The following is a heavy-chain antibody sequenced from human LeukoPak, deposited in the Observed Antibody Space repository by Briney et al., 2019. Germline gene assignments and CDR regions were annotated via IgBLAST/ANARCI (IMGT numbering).Heavy chain of an antibody. CDR3: ARLGRWLHRRYFDY. D-gene: IGHD5-24*01. CDR1: GGSISSYY. J-gene: IGHJ4*02. Sequence: PSETLSLTCTVSGGSISSYYWSWIRQPPGKGLEWIGYIYYSGSTNYNPSLKSRVTISVDTSKNQFSLKLSSVTAADTAVYYCARLGRWLHRRYFDYWGRGTLVTVSS. V-gene: IGHV4-59*08. CDR2: IYYSGST.